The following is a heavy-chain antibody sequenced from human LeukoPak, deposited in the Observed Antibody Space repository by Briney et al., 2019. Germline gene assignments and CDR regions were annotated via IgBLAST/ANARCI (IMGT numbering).Heavy chain of an antibody. CDR1: GFTFNNYA. CDR3: ARQQQLAYFDY. J-gene: IGHJ4*02. Sequence: PGGSLRLSCAASGFTFNNYAMSWVRQPPGKGLEWIGEINHSGSTNYNPSLKSRVTISVDTSKNQFSLKLSSVTAADTAVYYCARQQQLAYFDYWGQGTLVTVSS. V-gene: IGHV4-34*01. D-gene: IGHD6-13*01. CDR2: INHSGST.